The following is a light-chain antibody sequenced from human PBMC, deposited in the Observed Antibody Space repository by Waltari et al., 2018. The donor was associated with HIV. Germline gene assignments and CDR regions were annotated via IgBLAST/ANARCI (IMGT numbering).Light chain of an antibody. CDR1: QSVSTN. Sequence: EIMMTQSPATLSVSPGDTATLSCRASQSVSTNLAWYQQKPGQAPRLLSHDASTRATGVPARFSGGGSETEFTLTITSLQSEDFAVYYCQQYNNWPPAYTFGQGTKLEIK. J-gene: IGKJ2*01. CDR3: QQYNNWPPAYT. CDR2: DAS. V-gene: IGKV3-15*01.